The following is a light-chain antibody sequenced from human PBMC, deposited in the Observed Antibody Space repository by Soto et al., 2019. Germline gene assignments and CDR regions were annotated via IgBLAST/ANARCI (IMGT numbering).Light chain of an antibody. CDR2: GAS. CDR3: QQYMSSVT. J-gene: IGKJ1*01. V-gene: IGKV3-20*01. CDR1: QSVDTTF. Sequence: EIVLTQSTGSLSLSPGQRATLSCRASQSVDTTFFAWYQKTPGQAPRLLIYGASKRATGIPDRFSGSWSGTDFTLIISRLEPEDFAVYYCQQYMSSVTFGQGTKVLIK.